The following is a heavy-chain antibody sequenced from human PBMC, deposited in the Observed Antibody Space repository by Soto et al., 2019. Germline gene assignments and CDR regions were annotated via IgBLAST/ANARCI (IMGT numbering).Heavy chain of an antibody. J-gene: IGHJ5*01. CDR3: ARVRDCIGSSCYSWCFDS. D-gene: IGHD2-15*01. Sequence: SETLSLTCTVSGGSISSYYWSWIRQPPGKGLEWIGHIYYSGSTNYNPSLKSRVTISVDTSKNQLSLKLSSVTAADTAVYYCARVRDCIGSSCYSWCFDSWCQGPLVTGSS. CDR1: GGSISSYY. CDR2: IYYSGST. V-gene: IGHV4-59*01.